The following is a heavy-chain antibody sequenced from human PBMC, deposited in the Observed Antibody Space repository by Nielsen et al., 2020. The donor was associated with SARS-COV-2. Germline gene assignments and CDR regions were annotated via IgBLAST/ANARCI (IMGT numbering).Heavy chain of an antibody. D-gene: IGHD2/OR15-2a*01. J-gene: IGHJ3*02. V-gene: IGHV3-9*01. CDR3: AKDISMNDAFDI. CDR1: GFTFDDYV. CDR2: ISWNSGSI. Sequence: SLKISCAASGFTFDDYVMHWVRQAPGKGLEWVSGISWNSGSIGYADSVKGRFTISRDNAKNSLYLQMNSLRAEDTALYYCAKDISMNDAFDIWSQGTMVTVSS.